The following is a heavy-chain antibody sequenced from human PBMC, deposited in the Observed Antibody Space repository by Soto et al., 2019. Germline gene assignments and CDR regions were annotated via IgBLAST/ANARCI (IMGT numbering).Heavy chain of an antibody. V-gene: IGHV4-31*03. CDR3: ARDWGSSGWPN. D-gene: IGHD6-19*01. Sequence: SETLSLTCTVSGHSLSSGGYYWSWIRQHPGKGLEWVGYIYFTGSTLYNPSLKSRLAMSLDTSKNQFSLKLGSVTAADTAIYNCARDWGSSGWPNWGPGTLVTVSS. CDR2: IYFTGST. CDR1: GHSLSSGGYY. J-gene: IGHJ4*02.